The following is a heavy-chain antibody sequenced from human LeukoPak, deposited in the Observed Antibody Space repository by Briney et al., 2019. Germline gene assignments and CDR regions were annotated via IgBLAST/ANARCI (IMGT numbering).Heavy chain of an antibody. Sequence: SVKVSCKASGGTFSSYAISWVRQAPGQGLEWMGGIIPIFGTASYAQKFQGRVTITADESTSTAYMELSSLRSEDTAVYYCARHCTNGVCYESGFDYWGQGTLVTVSS. J-gene: IGHJ4*02. CDR2: IIPIFGTA. CDR3: ARHCTNGVCYESGFDY. D-gene: IGHD2-8*01. V-gene: IGHV1-69*13. CDR1: GGTFSSYA.